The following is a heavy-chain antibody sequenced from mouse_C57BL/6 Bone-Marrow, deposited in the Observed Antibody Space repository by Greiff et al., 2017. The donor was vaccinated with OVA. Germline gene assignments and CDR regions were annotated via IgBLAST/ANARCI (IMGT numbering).Heavy chain of an antibody. V-gene: IGHV3-1*01. Sequence: EVKLMESGPGMVKPSQSLSLTCTVTGYSITSGYDWHWIRHFPGNKLEWMGYISYSGSTNYNPSLKSRISITHDTSKNHFFLKLNSVTTEDTATYYCARDRGGSSYYWYFDVWGTGTTVTVSS. CDR2: ISYSGST. CDR3: ARDRGGSSYYWYFDV. J-gene: IGHJ1*03. CDR1: GYSITSGYD. D-gene: IGHD1-1*01.